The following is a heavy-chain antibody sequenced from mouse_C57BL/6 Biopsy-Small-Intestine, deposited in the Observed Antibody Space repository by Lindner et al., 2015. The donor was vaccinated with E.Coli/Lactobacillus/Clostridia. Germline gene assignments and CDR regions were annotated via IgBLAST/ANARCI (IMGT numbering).Heavy chain of an antibody. V-gene: IGHV14-4*01. D-gene: IGHD2-14*01. J-gene: IGHJ4*01. Sequence: EVQLQESGAELVRPGASVKLSCTPSGFNIKDDYMHWVKQRPEQGLEWIGWIDPENGDTEYASKFQGKATMTADTSSNTAYLQLSSLTSEDTAVYYCTLGDREGYYYAMDYWGQGTSVTVSS. CDR2: IDPENGDT. CDR3: TLGDREGYYYAMDY. CDR1: GFNIKDDY.